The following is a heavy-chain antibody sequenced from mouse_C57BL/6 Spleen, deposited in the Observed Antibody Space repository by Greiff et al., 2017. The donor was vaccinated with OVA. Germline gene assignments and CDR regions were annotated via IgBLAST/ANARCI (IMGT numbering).Heavy chain of an antibody. J-gene: IGHJ4*01. CDR2: IDPSDSYT. Sequence: VKLQQPGAELVMPGASVKLSCKASGYTFTSYWMHWVKQRPGQGLEWIGEIDPSDSYTNYNQKFKGKSTLTVDKSSSTAYMQLSSLTSEDSAVYYCARGMLLDAMDYWGQGTSVTVSS. CDR3: ARGMLLDAMDY. CDR1: GYTFTSYW. D-gene: IGHD1-1*01. V-gene: IGHV1-69*01.